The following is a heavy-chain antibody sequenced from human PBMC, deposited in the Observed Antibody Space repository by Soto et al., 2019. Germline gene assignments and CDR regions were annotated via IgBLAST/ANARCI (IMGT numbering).Heavy chain of an antibody. J-gene: IGHJ4*02. CDR2: IYSGGST. D-gene: IGHD3-10*01. Sequence: EVQLVESGGGLVQPGGSLRLSCVVSGFTVSNNYMSWVRQAPGKGLEWVSVIYSGGSTSYINSVKGRFTISRDNSKNTVALQMNSLRGEEPAVYYCARPDTVRGVSYWGQGTLVTVSS. CDR3: ARPDTVRGVSY. CDR1: GFTVSNNY. V-gene: IGHV3-66*01.